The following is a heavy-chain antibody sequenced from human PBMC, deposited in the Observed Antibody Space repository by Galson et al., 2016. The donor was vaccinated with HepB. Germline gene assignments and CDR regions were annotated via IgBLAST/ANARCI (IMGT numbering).Heavy chain of an antibody. CDR3: ARGRAPKTLDTFDI. Sequence: SLRLSCAASGFTFSDFYMTWMRRTPGKSLEWVSYISHSSAYTAYADSVKGRFIISRDNVRNSLFLQMSSLRVEDTALYFRARGRAPKTLDTFDIWGQGTMVTVSS. V-gene: IGHV3-11*06. J-gene: IGHJ3*02. CDR2: ISHSSAYT. CDR1: GFTFSDFY.